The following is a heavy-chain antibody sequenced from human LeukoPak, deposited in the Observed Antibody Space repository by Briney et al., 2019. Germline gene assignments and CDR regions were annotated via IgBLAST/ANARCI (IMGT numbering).Heavy chain of an antibody. J-gene: IGHJ4*02. Sequence: PSETLSLTCTVSGGSISSYYWSWIRQPAGKGLEWIGRIYTSGSTNYNPSLKSRVTMSVDTSKNQFSLKLSSVTAADTAVYYCARGFYDYGDYRGFDYWGQGTLVTVSS. V-gene: IGHV4-4*07. CDR2: IYTSGST. D-gene: IGHD4-17*01. CDR1: GGSISSYY. CDR3: ARGFYDYGDYRGFDY.